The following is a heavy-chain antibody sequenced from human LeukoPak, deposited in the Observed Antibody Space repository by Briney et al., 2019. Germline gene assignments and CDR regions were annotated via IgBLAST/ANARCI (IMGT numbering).Heavy chain of an antibody. V-gene: IGHV3-21*01. J-gene: IGHJ6*03. Sequence: PGGSLRLSCAASGFTFSSYSMNWVRQAPGKGLEWVSSISSSSSYIYYADSVKGRFTFSRDNAKNSLCLQMNSLRAEDTAVYYCAKDQSGYYYYYYMDVWGKGTTVTVSS. CDR2: ISSSSSYI. D-gene: IGHD1-14*01. CDR1: GFTFSSYS. CDR3: AKDQSGYYYYYYMDV.